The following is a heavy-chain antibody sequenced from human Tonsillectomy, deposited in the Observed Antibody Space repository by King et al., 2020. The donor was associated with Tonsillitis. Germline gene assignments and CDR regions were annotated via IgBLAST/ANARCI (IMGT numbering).Heavy chain of an antibody. CDR1: GFTFSSYA. V-gene: IGHV3-23*04. CDR2: VSGSGGSP. CDR3: AKDVAVAGGVLYFDY. D-gene: IGHD6-19*01. J-gene: IGHJ4*02. Sequence: VQLVESGGGLVQPGGSLRLSCAASGFTFSSYAMSWVRQAPGKGLEWVSAVSGSGGSPYDADSVKGRFTISRANSKNTLHLQMNSLRAEETAVYYCAKDVAVAGGVLYFDYWGQGTLVTVSS.